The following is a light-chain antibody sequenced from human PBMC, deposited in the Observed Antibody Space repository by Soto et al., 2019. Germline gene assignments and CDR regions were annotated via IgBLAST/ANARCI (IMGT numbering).Light chain of an antibody. CDR2: KAS. Sequence: DIQMTQSPSTLSASVGDRVTVTCRASQSISDWLAWYQQKPGKAPKLLIYKASSLESGVPSRFSGSGSGSEFTLIISSLQPDDVATSYCQQYATLWTFGQGTKVEVK. CDR3: QQYATLWT. V-gene: IGKV1-5*03. CDR1: QSISDW. J-gene: IGKJ1*01.